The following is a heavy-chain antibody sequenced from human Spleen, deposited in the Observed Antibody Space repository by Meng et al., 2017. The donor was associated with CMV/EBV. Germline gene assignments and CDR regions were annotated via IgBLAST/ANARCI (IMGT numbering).Heavy chain of an antibody. CDR1: ISRSSYF. V-gene: IGHV4-39*01. D-gene: IGHD2-2*01. CDR3: ARHSLFVVVPEDNLFDP. J-gene: IGHJ5*02. Sequence: ISRSSYFCGWICPPPGKGLEWIGNIYYSGSIYYNPSLKSRVTISVDTSKNQFSLKLSSVTAADTAVYYCARHSLFVVVPEDNLFDPWGQGTLVTVSS. CDR2: IYYSGSI.